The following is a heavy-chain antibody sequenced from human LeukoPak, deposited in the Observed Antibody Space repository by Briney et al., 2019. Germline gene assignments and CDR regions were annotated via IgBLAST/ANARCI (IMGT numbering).Heavy chain of an antibody. CDR2: ISYDGSDK. J-gene: IGHJ4*02. Sequence: SGGSLRLSCAASGFTFSSYGMNWVRQAPGKGLEWVAVISYDGSDKYYANSVKGRFTISRENTRKTLYLQINSLRAEYTSVYYCAKGDDILTVYFPLSMYYCGQGTLLTVSS. CDR1: GFTFSSYG. CDR3: AKGDDILTVYFPLSMYY. D-gene: IGHD3-9*01. V-gene: IGHV3-30*18.